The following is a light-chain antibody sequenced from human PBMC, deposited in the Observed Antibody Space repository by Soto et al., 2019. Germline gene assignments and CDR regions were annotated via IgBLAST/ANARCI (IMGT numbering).Light chain of an antibody. J-gene: IGKJ4*01. V-gene: IGKV3-20*01. Sequence: EIVLTQSPGTLSWSPGEMAALSCRAIQSVSSSYLAWYQQKPGQAPRLLIYGASSRATGIPDRFSGSGSGTDFTLTISRLEPEDFAVYYCQQYGSSPLTFGGGTKVDIK. CDR2: GAS. CDR1: QSVSSSY. CDR3: QQYGSSPLT.